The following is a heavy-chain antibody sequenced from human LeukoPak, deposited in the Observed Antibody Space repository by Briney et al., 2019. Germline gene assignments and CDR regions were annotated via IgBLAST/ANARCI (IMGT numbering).Heavy chain of an antibody. V-gene: IGHV4-34*01. CDR1: GGSLSGYY. CDR2: INHSGST. D-gene: IGHD3-3*01. Sequence: SETLSLTCAASGGSLSGYYWTWIRQPPGKGLEWIGEINHSGSTNYNPSLKSRVTISVDTSKNQFSLKLSSVTAADTAVYYCAREDTYYDFWSGQWYYFDYWGQGTLVTVSS. J-gene: IGHJ4*02. CDR3: AREDTYYDFWSGQWYYFDY.